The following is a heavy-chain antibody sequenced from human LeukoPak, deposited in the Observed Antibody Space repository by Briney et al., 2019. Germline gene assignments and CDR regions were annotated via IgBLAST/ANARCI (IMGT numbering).Heavy chain of an antibody. Sequence: GGSLRLFCAASGFICSCYGMTWVRQVPGTGLEWVANIKQDGSQKYYVDSVKGRFTISRDNAKNSLYLQMNSLRAEDTAVYYCQRDSDGNWGQGTLVTVSS. J-gene: IGHJ4*02. CDR2: IKQDGSQK. CDR1: GFICSCYG. CDR3: QRDSDGN. V-gene: IGHV3-7*01. D-gene: IGHD1-26*01.